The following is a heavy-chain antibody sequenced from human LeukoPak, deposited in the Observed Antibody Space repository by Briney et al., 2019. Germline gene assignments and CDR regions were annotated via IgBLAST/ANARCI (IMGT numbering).Heavy chain of an antibody. J-gene: IGHJ5*02. V-gene: IGHV3-7*05. D-gene: IGHD6-6*01. CDR2: IKQDGTQK. CDR3: AKVIAARPA. CDR1: GFTFTNYW. Sequence: GGSLRRSCATSGFTFTNYWMSWVRQAPGKGLQWVANIKQDGTQKYYVDSVKGRFTISRDNAKNSLYLQMDSLRAEDTAVYYCAKVIAARPAWGQGTLVTVSS.